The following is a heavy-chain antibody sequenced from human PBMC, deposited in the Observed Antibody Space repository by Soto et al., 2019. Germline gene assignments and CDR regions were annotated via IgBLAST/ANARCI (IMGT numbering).Heavy chain of an antibody. V-gene: IGHV2-26*01. CDR2: IDSSGEK. J-gene: IGHJ5*02. CDR3: ARRHLAVAVSPWFDP. CDR1: GLSITDSEMG. Sequence: QVTLKESGPVLVKPTETLTLRCTVSGLSITDSEMGVSWIRQPPGQPLEWLAHIDSSGEKSYRTFLTSRLAISKATAKTKIVLTMTNMDPADTATYYCARRHLAVAVSPWFDPWGQGIPVTVSS. D-gene: IGHD6-19*01.